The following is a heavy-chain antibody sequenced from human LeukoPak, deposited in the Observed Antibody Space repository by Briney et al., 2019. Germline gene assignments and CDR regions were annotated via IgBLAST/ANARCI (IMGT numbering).Heavy chain of an antibody. D-gene: IGHD4-23*01. V-gene: IGHV3-30*18. CDR1: GFTFSSYG. CDR3: AKDNSLWDSSDAFDI. Sequence: PGGSLRLSCAASGFTFSSYGMHWVRQAPGKGLEWVAVISYDGSNKYYADSVKGRFTISRDNSKNTLYLQMNSLRAEDTAVYYCAKDNSLWDSSDAFDIWGQGTMVTVSS. CDR2: ISYDGSNK. J-gene: IGHJ3*02.